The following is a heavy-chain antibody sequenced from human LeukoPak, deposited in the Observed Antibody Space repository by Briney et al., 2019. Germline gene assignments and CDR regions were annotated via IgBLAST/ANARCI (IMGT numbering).Heavy chain of an antibody. CDR3: ARGGYYTLEYYYYMEV. V-gene: IGHV4-59*01. Sequence: SETLSLTCTVSGGSISSYYWSWIRQPPGEGLEWIGYIYYSGGTNYSPSLNSRVTMSVDTSKNQFSLKLTSVTAADTAVYYCARGGYYTLEYYYYMEVWGKGTTVTVSS. CDR2: IYYSGGT. CDR1: GGSISSYY. D-gene: IGHD3-3*01. J-gene: IGHJ6*03.